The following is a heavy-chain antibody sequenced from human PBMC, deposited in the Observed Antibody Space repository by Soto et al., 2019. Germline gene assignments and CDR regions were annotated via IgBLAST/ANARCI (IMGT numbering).Heavy chain of an antibody. D-gene: IGHD3-16*02. V-gene: IGHV1-2*04. J-gene: IGHJ4*02. Sequence: QVQLVQSGAEVKKPGASVKVSCKASGYTFTGNYMHWVRQAPGQGFEWMGWINVNSGGTKYAQKFQGWVTMTRDTSIRTAYMALSRLRSDDTAVYYCARGDKLSLYPQLDYWGQGTLVTVSS. CDR2: INVNSGGT. CDR3: ARGDKLSLYPQLDY. CDR1: GYTFTGNY.